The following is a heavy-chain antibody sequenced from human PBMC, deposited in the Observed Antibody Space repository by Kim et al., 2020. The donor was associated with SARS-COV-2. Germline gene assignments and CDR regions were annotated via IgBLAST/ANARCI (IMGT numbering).Heavy chain of an antibody. Sequence: ASVKVSCKASGYTFTSYAMHWVRQAPGQRLEWMGWINAGNGNTKYSQKFQGRVTITRDTSASTAYMELSSLRSEDTAVYYCARVRLGELSLWSGYYYYGMDVWGKGTTITVSS. CDR2: INAGNGNT. V-gene: IGHV1-3*01. CDR1: GYTFTSYA. J-gene: IGHJ6*04. D-gene: IGHD3-16*02. CDR3: ARVRLGELSLWSGYYYYGMDV.